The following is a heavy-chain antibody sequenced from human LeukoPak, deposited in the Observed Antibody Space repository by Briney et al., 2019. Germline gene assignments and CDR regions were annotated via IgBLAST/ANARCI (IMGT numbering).Heavy chain of an antibody. Sequence: GGSLRLSCAASGFTFSSYGMHWVRQAPGKGLEWVAVIWYDGSNKYYADSAKGRFTISRDNSKNTLYLQMNSLRAEDTAVYYCVRGVVVVAPARPDAFDIWGQGTMVTVSS. V-gene: IGHV3-33*01. CDR2: IWYDGSNK. D-gene: IGHD2-15*01. CDR1: GFTFSSYG. J-gene: IGHJ3*02. CDR3: VRGVVVVAPARPDAFDI.